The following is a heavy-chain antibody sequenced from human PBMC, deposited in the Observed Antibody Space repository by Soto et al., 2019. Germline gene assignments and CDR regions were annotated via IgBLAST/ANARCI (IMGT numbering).Heavy chain of an antibody. V-gene: IGHV3-33*06. CDR1: GFTFSSYG. CDR2: IWYDGSNK. J-gene: IGHJ4*02. CDR3: AKERGGYPDH. Sequence: QVQLVESGGGVVQPGRSLRLSCAASGFTFSSYGMHWVRQAPGKGLEWVAVIWYDGSNKYYADSVKGRFTISRDNSKNTPYLQINSLRPEDTAVYYCAKERGGYPDHWGQGTLVTVSS. D-gene: IGHD1-1*01.